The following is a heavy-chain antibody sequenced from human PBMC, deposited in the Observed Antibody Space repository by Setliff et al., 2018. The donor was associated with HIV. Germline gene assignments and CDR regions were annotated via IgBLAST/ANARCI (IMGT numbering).Heavy chain of an antibody. CDR1: GGSISSYY. CDR3: ARACRSGYDYFHYFDY. CDR2: IYYSGST. Sequence: SETLSLTCTVSGGSISSYYWSWIRQPPGKGLEWIGYIYYSGSTKYNPSLKSRVTISVDTSKNQFSLKLSSVTTADTAVYYCARACRSGYDYFHYFDYWGQGTLVTVSS. J-gene: IGHJ4*02. D-gene: IGHD5-12*01. V-gene: IGHV4-59*01.